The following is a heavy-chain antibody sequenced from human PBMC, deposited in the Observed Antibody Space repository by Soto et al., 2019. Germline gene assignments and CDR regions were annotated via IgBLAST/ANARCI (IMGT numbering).Heavy chain of an antibody. Sequence: EVQLLESGGGLVQPGGSLRLSCAASGFTFISYAMDWVRQAPGKGMEWVSAIRGSGGSTYYADSLKGRFTISSDNSKNTLYLPRKSLRDANTAVYYCAKGEQDQQPLDALDSLGQGTMVTVS. CDR3: AKGEQDQQPLDALDS. J-gene: IGHJ3*02. D-gene: IGHD6-13*01. V-gene: IGHV3-23*01. CDR1: GFTFISYA. CDR2: IRGSGGST.